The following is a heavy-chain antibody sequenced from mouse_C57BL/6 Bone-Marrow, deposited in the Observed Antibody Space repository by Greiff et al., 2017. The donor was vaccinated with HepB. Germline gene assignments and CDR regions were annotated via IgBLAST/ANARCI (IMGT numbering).Heavy chain of an antibody. CDR2: IYPEDSDT. CDR1: GYTFTSYW. CDR3: TGALITAEVATKDY. V-gene: IGHV1-5*01. J-gene: IGHJ2*01. Sequence: VQLQQSGTVLARPGASVKLSCKTSGYTFTSYWMHWVNQRPGQGLEWIGAIYPEDSDTSYNQKFKGKAKLTAVTSASTAYMELSSLTYEDSAVYDCTGALITAEVATKDYWGQGTTLTVSS. D-gene: IGHD1-1*01.